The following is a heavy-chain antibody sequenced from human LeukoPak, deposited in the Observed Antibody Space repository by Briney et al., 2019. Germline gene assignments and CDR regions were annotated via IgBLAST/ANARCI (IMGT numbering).Heavy chain of an antibody. V-gene: IGHV4-34*01. CDR2: INHSGST. CDR1: GGSFSGYY. CDR3: ARGVCYYDSSGYYYFDY. J-gene: IGHJ4*02. D-gene: IGHD3-22*01. Sequence: SETLSHTCAVYGGSFSGYYWSWIRQPPGKGLEWIGEINHSGSTNYNPSLTSRVTISVDTSKNQFSLKLSSVTAADTAVYYCARGVCYYDSSGYYYFDYWGQGTLVTVSS.